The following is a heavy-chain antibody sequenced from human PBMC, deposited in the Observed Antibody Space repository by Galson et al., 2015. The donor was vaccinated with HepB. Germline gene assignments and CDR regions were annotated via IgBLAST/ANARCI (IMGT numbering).Heavy chain of an antibody. J-gene: IGHJ4*02. D-gene: IGHD1-26*01. Sequence: SLRLSCAASGFTVSSNYMSWVRQAPGKGLEWVGRIKSKTDGGTTDYAAPVKGRFTISRDDSKNTLYLQMNSLKTEDTAVYYCTTGSRGATTMWGQGTLVTVSS. CDR3: TTGSRGATTM. CDR2: IKSKTDGGTT. V-gene: IGHV3-15*01. CDR1: GFTVSSNY.